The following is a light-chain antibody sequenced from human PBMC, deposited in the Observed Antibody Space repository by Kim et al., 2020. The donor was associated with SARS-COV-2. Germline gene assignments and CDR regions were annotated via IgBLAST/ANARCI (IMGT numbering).Light chain of an antibody. CDR2: LNSDGSR. CDR1: SAHSSAA. J-gene: IGLJ3*02. Sequence: QPVLTQSPSASASLGASVKLTCTLSSAHSSAAIAWHQQQPEKGPLHLMKLNSDGSRNTGDGIPDRFSGSSSAAERYLTISSVQAEDEADYYCQTWGTGIRVFGGGTQLTVL. V-gene: IGLV4-69*01. CDR3: QTWGTGIRV.